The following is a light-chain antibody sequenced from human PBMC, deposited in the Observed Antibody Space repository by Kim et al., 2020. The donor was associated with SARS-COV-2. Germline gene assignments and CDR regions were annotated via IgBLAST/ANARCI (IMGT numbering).Light chain of an antibody. J-gene: IGLJ2*01. CDR2: DVN. V-gene: IGLV2-8*01. CDR3: SSYAGANNLV. Sequence: QSVLTQPPSASGSPGQSVTISCTGTSTDVGHYNYISWYQQLPGKAPKLMIYDVNRRPSGVPDRFSGSKSGNTASLTVSGLQAEDEANYYCSSYAGANNLVFGGGTKVTVL. CDR1: STDVGHYNY.